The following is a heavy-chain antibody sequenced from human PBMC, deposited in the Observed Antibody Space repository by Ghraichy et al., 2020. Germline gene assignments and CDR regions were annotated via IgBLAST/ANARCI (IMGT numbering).Heavy chain of an antibody. Sequence: GESLNISCVASGFMLSSYRMNWVRQAPGKGLEWISSITSNSRNINYADSVKGRFTISRDNAKNSLYLQMNSLRAEDTAVYYCASRVAAGYYFYGLDVWGQGTTVTVSS. J-gene: IGHJ6*02. CDR3: ASRVAAGYYFYGLDV. V-gene: IGHV3-48*04. CDR1: GFMLSSYR. D-gene: IGHD6-13*01. CDR2: ITSNSRNI.